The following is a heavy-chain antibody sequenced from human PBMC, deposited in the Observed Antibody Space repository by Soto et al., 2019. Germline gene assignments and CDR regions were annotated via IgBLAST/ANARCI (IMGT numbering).Heavy chain of an antibody. J-gene: IGHJ4*02. Sequence: GGSLRLSCSASGFTFSSYAMHWVRQAPGKGLEYVSAISSNGGSTYYADSVKGRFTISRDNSKNTLYLQMSSLRAEDTAVYYCVKEEDRWTYYDSSGSDWGQGTLVTVSS. CDR1: GFTFSSYA. D-gene: IGHD3-22*01. CDR2: ISSNGGST. V-gene: IGHV3-64D*06. CDR3: VKEEDRWTYYDSSGSD.